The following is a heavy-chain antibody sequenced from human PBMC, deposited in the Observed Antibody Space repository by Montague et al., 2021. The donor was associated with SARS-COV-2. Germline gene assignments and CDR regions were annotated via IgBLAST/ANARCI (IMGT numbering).Heavy chain of an antibody. CDR1: GGSVSDYY. CDR2: INHSGST. V-gene: IGHV4-34*01. J-gene: IGHJ5*02. CDR3: ARDPRITMIVVVITYIWFDP. Sequence: SETLSLTCAVYGGSVSDYYWSWICKPQGKGLEWIGEINHSGSTNYNQYPRSRVSTSVDTYKNKYSLKLTSVTAADTAVYYCARDPRITMIVVVITYIWFDPWGQGTLVTVSS. D-gene: IGHD3-22*01.